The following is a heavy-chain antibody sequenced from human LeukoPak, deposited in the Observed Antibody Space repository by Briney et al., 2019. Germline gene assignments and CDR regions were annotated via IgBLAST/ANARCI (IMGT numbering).Heavy chain of an antibody. CDR3: ARGGKYSSGWYRSGHFDY. V-gene: IGHV4-59*01. D-gene: IGHD6-19*01. Sequence: SETLSLTCTVSGGSISSYYWSWIRQPPGKGLEWIGYIYYSGSTNYNPSLKGRVTISVDTSKNQFSLKLSSVTAADTAVYYCARGGKYSSGWYRSGHFDYWGQGTLVTVSS. CDR2: IYYSGST. CDR1: GGSISSYY. J-gene: IGHJ4*02.